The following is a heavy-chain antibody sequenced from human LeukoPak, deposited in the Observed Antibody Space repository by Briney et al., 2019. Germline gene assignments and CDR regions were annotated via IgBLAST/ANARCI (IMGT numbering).Heavy chain of an antibody. V-gene: IGHV3-64*01. CDR2: ITPDGGGT. CDR1: GFTFSGYP. CDR3: ARHSVHFYYGMDV. J-gene: IGHJ6*02. D-gene: IGHD2-8*01. Sequence: GGSLRLSCAASGFTFSGYPMHWVRQAPGKGLEYVSAITPDGGGTYYASSVRGRFTISRDNSMNTLYLQMGGLRDEDMAVYYCARHSVHFYYGMDVWGQGTTVTVSS.